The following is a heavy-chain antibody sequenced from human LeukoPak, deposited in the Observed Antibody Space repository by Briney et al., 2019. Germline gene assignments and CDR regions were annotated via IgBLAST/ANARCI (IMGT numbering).Heavy chain of an antibody. CDR1: GGTFSSYA. CDR2: IIPIFGTA. V-gene: IGHV1-69*13. Sequence: GASVKVSCKASGGTFSSYAISWVRQAPGQGLEWMGGIIPIFGTANYAQKFQGRVTITADESTSTAYMELSSLRSEDTAVYYCARKMYPNYYDSSGYYLFDYWGQGTLVTVSS. D-gene: IGHD3-22*01. CDR3: ARKMYPNYYDSSGYYLFDY. J-gene: IGHJ4*02.